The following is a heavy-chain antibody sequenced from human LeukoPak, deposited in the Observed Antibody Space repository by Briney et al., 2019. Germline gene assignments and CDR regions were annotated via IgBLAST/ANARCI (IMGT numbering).Heavy chain of an antibody. CDR2: IYYSGST. D-gene: IGHD5-18*01. CDR3: ARHRDTYFDY. J-gene: IGHJ4*02. V-gene: IGHV4-59*08. CDR1: GGSIRSYY. Sequence: SETLSLTCTVSGGSIRSYYWSWIRQPPGKGLEWIGDIYYSGSTNYNPSLKSRVTISVDTSKNQFSLKLSSVTAADTGVYYCARHRDTYFDYWGQGTLVTVSS.